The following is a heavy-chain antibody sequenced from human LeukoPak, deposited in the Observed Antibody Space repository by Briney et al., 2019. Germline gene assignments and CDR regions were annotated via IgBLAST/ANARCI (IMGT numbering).Heavy chain of an antibody. Sequence: SETLSLTCTVSGGSISSGGYYWSWIRQHPGKGLEWIGYIYYSGSTYYNPSLKSRVTISVDTSKNQFSLKLSSVTAADTAVYYCARGPLNPSLGFLEWLRPYGMDVWGQGTTVTVSS. CDR3: ARGPLNPSLGFLEWLRPYGMDV. J-gene: IGHJ6*02. V-gene: IGHV4-31*03. CDR1: GGSISSGGYY. CDR2: IYYSGST. D-gene: IGHD3-3*01.